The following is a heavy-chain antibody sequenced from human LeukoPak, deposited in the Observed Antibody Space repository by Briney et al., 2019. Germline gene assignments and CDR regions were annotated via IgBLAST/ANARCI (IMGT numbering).Heavy chain of an antibody. CDR1: GFTFDDYA. J-gene: IGHJ4*02. Sequence: SGGSLRLSCAASGFTFDDYAMHWVRQAPGKGLEWVSGISWNSGSIGYADSVKGRFTISRDNAKNSLYLQMNSLRAEDTALYYCAKDISIGYSSGWFPDYWGQGTLVTVSS. CDR2: ISWNSGSI. CDR3: AKDISIGYSSGWFPDY. D-gene: IGHD6-19*01. V-gene: IGHV3-9*01.